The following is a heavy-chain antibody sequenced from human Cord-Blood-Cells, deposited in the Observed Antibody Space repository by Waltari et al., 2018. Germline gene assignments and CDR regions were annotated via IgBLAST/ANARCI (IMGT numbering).Heavy chain of an antibody. V-gene: IGHV3-21*01. CDR3: ARALYDYSSDYFDY. J-gene: IGHJ4*02. Sequence: EVLLVESGVGMVKLGGSLRLSCPASGFPISSYSMNWLRQAPGKELEWVAAISRSSSYIYYACAVKGRVTVSRDNAKNSLYLQMNRLRAEDTAVYYCARALYDYSSDYFDYWGQGTLVTVSS. CDR2: ISRSSSYI. CDR1: GFPISSYS. D-gene: IGHD4-4*01.